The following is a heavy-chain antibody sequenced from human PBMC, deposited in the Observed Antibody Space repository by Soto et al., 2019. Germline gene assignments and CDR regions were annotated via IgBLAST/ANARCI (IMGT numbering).Heavy chain of an antibody. Sequence: SGPTLVNPTQTLTLTCTFSGFSLSTSGVGVGWIRQPPGKAQEWLALIYWDDDKRYSPSLKSRLTITKDTSKNQVVLTMTNMDPXXXXXXXXXXSRSVGYDFWSGYDVPRAXXXYXXQGTLVTVS. D-gene: IGHD3-3*01. CDR3: XXSRSVGYDFWSGYDVPRAXXXY. V-gene: IGHV2-5*02. CDR1: GFSLSTSGVG. CDR2: IYWDDDK. J-gene: IGHJ4*02.